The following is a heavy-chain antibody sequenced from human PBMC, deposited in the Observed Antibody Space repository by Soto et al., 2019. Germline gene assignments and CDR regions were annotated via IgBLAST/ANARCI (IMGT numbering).Heavy chain of an antibody. CDR2: ISSDSRHT. CDR3: GGDSSGYYYPDVFDI. J-gene: IGHJ3*02. D-gene: IGHD3-22*01. Sequence: PGGSLRLSCAASGFTVSGYYMSWIRQAPGKGLEWISYISSDSRHTNHADSVKGRFTISRDNAKNSLYLQMNSLRDEDTAVYYCGGDSSGYYYPDVFDIWGQGTMVTVSS. V-gene: IGHV3-11*06. CDR1: GFTVSGYY.